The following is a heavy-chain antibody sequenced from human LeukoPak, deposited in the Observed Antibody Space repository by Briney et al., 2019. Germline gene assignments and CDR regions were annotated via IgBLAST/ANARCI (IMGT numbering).Heavy chain of an antibody. Sequence: GGSLRLSCAASGFTVSSNYMSWVRQAPGKGLEWVSVIYSGGSTYYADSVKGRFTTSRDNSKNTLYLQMNSLRAEDTAVYYCARVGRGYSYGLIDYWGQGTLVTVSS. CDR2: IYSGGST. V-gene: IGHV3-53*01. D-gene: IGHD5-18*01. CDR3: ARVGRGYSYGLIDY. J-gene: IGHJ4*02. CDR1: GFTVSSNY.